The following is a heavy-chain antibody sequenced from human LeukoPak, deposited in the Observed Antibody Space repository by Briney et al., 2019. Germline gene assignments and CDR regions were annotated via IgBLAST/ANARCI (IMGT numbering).Heavy chain of an antibody. CDR2: ISSSGSTI. CDR1: GFTFSSSA. D-gene: IGHD3-10*02. Sequence: GGSLRLSCIASGFTFSSSAMSWVRQAPGKGLEWVSYISSSGSTIYYADSVKGRFTISRDNAKNSLYLQMNSLRAEDTAVYYCAELGITMIGGVWGKGTTVTISS. V-gene: IGHV3-48*03. CDR3: AELGITMIGGV. J-gene: IGHJ6*04.